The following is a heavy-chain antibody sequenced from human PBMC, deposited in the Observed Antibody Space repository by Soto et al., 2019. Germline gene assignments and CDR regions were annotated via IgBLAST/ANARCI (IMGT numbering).Heavy chain of an antibody. Sequence: SVKVSCKASGGTFSIYAISWVRQAPGQGLEWMGGIIPIFGTANYAQKFQGRVTITADESTSTAYMELSSLRSEDTAVYYCARGYDSSGYYYYWGQGTLVTVSS. CDR1: GGTFSIYA. J-gene: IGHJ4*02. CDR2: IIPIFGTA. V-gene: IGHV1-69*13. CDR3: ARGYDSSGYYYY. D-gene: IGHD3-22*01.